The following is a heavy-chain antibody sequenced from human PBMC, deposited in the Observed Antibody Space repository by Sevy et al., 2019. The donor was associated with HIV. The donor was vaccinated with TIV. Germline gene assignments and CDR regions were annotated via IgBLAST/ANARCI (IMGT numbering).Heavy chain of an antibody. D-gene: IGHD2-2*01. CDR1: GYTFTGYY. Sequence: ASVKVSCKASGYTFTGYYMHWVRQAPGQGLEWMGRINPNSGGTNYAQKFQGRVTMTRDTSISTADMGLGRLRSDDTAVYYCARGGLQLLSNWFDPWGQGTLVTVSS. CDR3: ARGGLQLLSNWFDP. J-gene: IGHJ5*02. CDR2: INPNSGGT. V-gene: IGHV1-2*06.